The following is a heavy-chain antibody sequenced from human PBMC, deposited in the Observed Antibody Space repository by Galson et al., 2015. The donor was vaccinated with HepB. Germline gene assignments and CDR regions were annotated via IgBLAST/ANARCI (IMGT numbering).Heavy chain of an antibody. J-gene: IGHJ4*02. CDR3: ARDLAWGAVAGFHGY. D-gene: IGHD6-19*01. Sequence: SLRLSCAASGFTFSSYWMSWVRQAPGKGLEWVANIKQDGSEKYYVGSVKGRFTISRDNAKNSLYLQMNSLRAEDTAVYYCARDLAWGAVAGFHGYWGQGTLVTVSS. V-gene: IGHV3-7*03. CDR2: IKQDGSEK. CDR1: GFTFSSYW.